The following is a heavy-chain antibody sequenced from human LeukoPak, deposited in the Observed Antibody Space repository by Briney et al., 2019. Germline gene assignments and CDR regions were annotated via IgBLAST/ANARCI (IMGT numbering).Heavy chain of an antibody. Sequence: SETLSLTCAVYGGSFSGYYWSWIRQPPGKGLEWIGEINHSGSTNYNPSLKSRVTISVDTSKNQFSLKLSSVTAADTAVYYCARCLGPTGYYYYYYGMDVWGQGTTVTVSS. D-gene: IGHD1-26*01. J-gene: IGHJ6*02. CDR1: GGSFSGYY. V-gene: IGHV4-34*01. CDR3: ARCLGPTGYYYYYYGMDV. CDR2: INHSGST.